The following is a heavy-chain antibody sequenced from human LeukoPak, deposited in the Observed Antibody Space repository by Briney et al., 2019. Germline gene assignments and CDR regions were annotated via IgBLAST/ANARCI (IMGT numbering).Heavy chain of an antibody. D-gene: IGHD3-22*01. V-gene: IGHV1-69*13. CDR3: AREMDYDSSGPFDY. Sequence: ASVEVSCKASGGTFSSYAISWVRQAPGQGLEWMGGIIPIFGTANYAQKFQGRVTITADESTSTAYMELSSLRSEDTAVYYCAREMDYDSSGPFDYWGQGTLVTVSS. CDR1: GGTFSSYA. CDR2: IIPIFGTA. J-gene: IGHJ4*02.